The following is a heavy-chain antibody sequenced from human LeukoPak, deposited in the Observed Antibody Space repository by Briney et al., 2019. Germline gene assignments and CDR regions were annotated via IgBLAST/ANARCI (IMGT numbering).Heavy chain of an antibody. Sequence: GGSLRLSCAASGFTFSDYYMSWIRQAPGKGLEWVSYISSSGSTIYYADSVKGRFTISRDNAKNSLYLQMNSLRAEDTAVYYCARALRITIFGVVIRDNSFDYWGQGTLVTVSS. CDR1: GFTFSDYY. D-gene: IGHD3-3*01. V-gene: IGHV3-11*04. CDR3: ARALRITIFGVVIRDNSFDY. J-gene: IGHJ4*02. CDR2: ISSSGSTI.